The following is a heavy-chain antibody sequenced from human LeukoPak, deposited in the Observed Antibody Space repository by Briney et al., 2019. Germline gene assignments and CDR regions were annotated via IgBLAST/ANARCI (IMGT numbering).Heavy chain of an antibody. CDR3: ARGRRIVGAYYYFDY. Sequence: SAKVSCKASGGTFSSYAISWVRQAPGQGLEWMGGIIPIFGTANYAQKFQGRVTITADESTSTAYMELSSLRSEDTAVYYCARGRRIVGAYYYFDYWGQGTLVTVSS. CDR2: IIPIFGTA. J-gene: IGHJ4*02. V-gene: IGHV1-69*13. CDR1: GGTFSSYA. D-gene: IGHD1-26*01.